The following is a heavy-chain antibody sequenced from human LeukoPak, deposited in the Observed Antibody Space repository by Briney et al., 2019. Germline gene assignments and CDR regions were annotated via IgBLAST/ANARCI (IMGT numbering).Heavy chain of an antibody. Sequence: SETLSLTCAVYGGSFSGYYWSWIRQPPGKGLEWIGEISHSGSTNYNPSLKSRVTISVDTSKNQFSLKLSSVTAADTAVYYCAGYCSSTSCYFDYWGQGTLVTVSS. CDR1: GGSFSGYY. D-gene: IGHD2-2*01. J-gene: IGHJ4*02. CDR3: AGYCSSTSCYFDY. V-gene: IGHV4-34*01. CDR2: ISHSGST.